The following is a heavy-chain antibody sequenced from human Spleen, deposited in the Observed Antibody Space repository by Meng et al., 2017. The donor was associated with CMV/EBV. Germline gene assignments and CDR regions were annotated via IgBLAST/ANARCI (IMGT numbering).Heavy chain of an antibody. CDR2: INHSGST. CDR1: GGSFSGYY. J-gene: IGHJ6*02. Sequence: SETLSLTCAVYGGSFSGYYWTWIRQPPGKELKWIGEINHSGSTNYNPSLKSRVIVSVDTSKKQFSLKVRSVTAADTAVYYCARGPHKNRYGSHSPRGYHYGMDVWGQGTTVTVSS. V-gene: IGHV4-34*01. D-gene: IGHD4-23*01. CDR3: ARGPHKNRYGSHSPRGYHYGMDV.